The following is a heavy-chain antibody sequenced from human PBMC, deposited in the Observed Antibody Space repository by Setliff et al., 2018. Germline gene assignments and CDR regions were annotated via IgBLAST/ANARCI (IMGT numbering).Heavy chain of an antibody. D-gene: IGHD3-3*01. CDR2: ISAYNDYT. Sequence: ASVKVSCKASDYTFSRYGINWVRQAPGQGLEWMGWISAYNDYTEFAQQFQGRVTMTTDTSTSTAYMELRSLRSDDTAVYYCARAPRLEWLLPTFDSWGQGTLVTVSS. CDR1: DYTFSRYG. V-gene: IGHV1-18*01. CDR3: ARAPRLEWLLPTFDS. J-gene: IGHJ4*02.